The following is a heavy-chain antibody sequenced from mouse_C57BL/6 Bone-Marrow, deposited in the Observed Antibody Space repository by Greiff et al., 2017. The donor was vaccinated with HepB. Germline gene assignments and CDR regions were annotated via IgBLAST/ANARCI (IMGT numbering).Heavy chain of an antibody. CDR3: ARNFYYYGSRWYYAMDY. D-gene: IGHD1-1*01. J-gene: IGHJ4*01. Sequence: QVQLQQSGPGLVQPSQSLSITCTVSGFSLTSYGVHWVRQSPGKGLEWLGVIWSGGSTDYNAAFISRLSISKDNSKSQVFFKMNSLQADDTAIYYCARNFYYYGSRWYYAMDYWGQGTSVTVSS. CDR1: GFSLTSYG. V-gene: IGHV2-2*01. CDR2: IWSGGST.